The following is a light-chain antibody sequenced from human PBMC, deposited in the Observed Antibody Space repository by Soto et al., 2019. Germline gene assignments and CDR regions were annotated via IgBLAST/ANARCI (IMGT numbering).Light chain of an antibody. CDR1: QSVSSN. CDR3: QQYNNWPPLT. J-gene: IGKJ5*01. Sequence: EILMTQSPATLSVSPGERATLSCRASQSVSSNLAWYQQKPGQAPRLLIYGASTRATGIPARFSGSGSGTEFTLTISSLQSEDFAGYYCQQYNNWPPLTFGQGTRLEIK. V-gene: IGKV3-15*01. CDR2: GAS.